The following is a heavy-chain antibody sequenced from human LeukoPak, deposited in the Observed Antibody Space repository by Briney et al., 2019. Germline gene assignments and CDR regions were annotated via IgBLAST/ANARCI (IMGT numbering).Heavy chain of an antibody. J-gene: IGHJ6*03. CDR3: ASTSGRGSGSWSSLYYYYMDV. CDR2: INHSGST. Sequence: SETLSLTCAVYGGSFSGYYWSWIRQSPGKGLEWIGEINHSGSTKYNPSLKSRVTISVDTSKNQFSLNLTSVTAADTAVYYCASTSGRGSGSWSSLYYYYMDVWGKGTTVTVSS. D-gene: IGHD6-13*01. V-gene: IGHV4-34*01. CDR1: GGSFSGYY.